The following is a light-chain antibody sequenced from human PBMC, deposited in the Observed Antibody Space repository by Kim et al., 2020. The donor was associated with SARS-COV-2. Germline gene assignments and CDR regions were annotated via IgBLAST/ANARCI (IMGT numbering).Light chain of an antibody. Sequence: EVVLTQSPGTLSLSPGERATLSYRASQSVSSRYLAWYQQKPGQAPRLFIYETSSRATGIPDRFSGSGSGTDFTLTISRLEPEDFAVYYCQQYGNLITFGQGTRLEIK. J-gene: IGKJ5*01. CDR2: ETS. CDR3: QQYGNLIT. V-gene: IGKV3-20*01. CDR1: QSVSSRY.